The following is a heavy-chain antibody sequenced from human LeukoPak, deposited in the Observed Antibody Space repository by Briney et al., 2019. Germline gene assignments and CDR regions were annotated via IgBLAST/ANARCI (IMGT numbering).Heavy chain of an antibody. CDR2: VNWTGDGT. J-gene: IGHJ6*03. D-gene: IGHD4-11*01. V-gene: IGHV3-20*04. Sequence: PGGSLRLSCAASGFTFDDYGMSWVRQVPGKGLAWVSAVNWTGDGTGYADSVKGQFTVSRDNAKNYVYLQMNSLRAEDTALYYFARGSPTVTSIYKYFLMDVWGKETMVTVSS. CDR3: ARGSPTVTSIYKYFLMDV. CDR1: GFTFDDYG.